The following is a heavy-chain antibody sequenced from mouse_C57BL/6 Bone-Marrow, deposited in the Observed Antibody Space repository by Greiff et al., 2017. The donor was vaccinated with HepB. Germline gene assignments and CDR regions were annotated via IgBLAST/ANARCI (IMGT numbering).Heavy chain of an antibody. Sequence: EVQVVESGGGLVQPGGSMQLSCAASGFPFSDAWMDWVRQSPEKGLEWVADIRNKANNHATYYAESVKGRFTISRDDSKISVYLQMYILRAEDTGIYYCTSDDYGSSPWFAYWGQGTLVTVSA. J-gene: IGHJ3*01. CDR3: TSDDYGSSPWFAY. CDR2: IRNKANNHAT. CDR1: GFPFSDAW. V-gene: IGHV6-6*01. D-gene: IGHD1-1*01.